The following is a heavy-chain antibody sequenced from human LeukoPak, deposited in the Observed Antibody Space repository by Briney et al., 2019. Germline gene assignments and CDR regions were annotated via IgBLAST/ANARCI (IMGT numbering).Heavy chain of an antibody. V-gene: IGHV4-39*01. CDR1: GGSISRSSYY. J-gene: IGHJ4*02. CDR3: ASRITIFGVVAYFDY. Sequence: SETLSLTCSVSGGSISRSSYYWGWIRQPPGKGLEWIGSIYYSGSTYYNPSLKSRVTISVDTCKNQFSLKLSSVTAADTAVYYCASRITIFGVVAYFDYWGQGTLVTVSS. D-gene: IGHD3-3*01. CDR2: IYYSGST.